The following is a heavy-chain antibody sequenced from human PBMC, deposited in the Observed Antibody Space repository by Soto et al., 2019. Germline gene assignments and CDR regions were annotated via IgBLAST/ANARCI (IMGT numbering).Heavy chain of an antibody. Sequence: QVQLQESGPGLVKPSQTLSLTCTVSGGSISSGGYYWSWIRQYPGKGLEWIGYIYYSGSTYYNPSLKSRVTISVDTSKNQFSLKLSSVTAADTAVYYCARYGDYPFFWFDPWGQGTLVTVSS. J-gene: IGHJ5*02. V-gene: IGHV4-31*03. CDR3: ARYGDYPFFWFDP. CDR2: IYYSGST. CDR1: GGSISSGGYY. D-gene: IGHD4-17*01.